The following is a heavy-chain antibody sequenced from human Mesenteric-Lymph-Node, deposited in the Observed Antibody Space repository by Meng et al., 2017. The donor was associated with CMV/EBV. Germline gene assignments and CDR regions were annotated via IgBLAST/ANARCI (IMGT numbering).Heavy chain of an antibody. D-gene: IGHD6-19*01. CDR2: ITPILATA. J-gene: IGHJ6*02. Sequence: SVTVSCKASGYTFTSYYMHWVRQAPGQGLEWMGGITPILATANYAQKFQGRVTITTDESTSTAYIELSSLRSEDTAMYYCTRRAVSGKGDYYYYAMDVWGQGTTVTVSS. CDR3: TRRAVSGKGDYYYYAMDV. CDR1: GYTFTSYY. V-gene: IGHV1-69*16.